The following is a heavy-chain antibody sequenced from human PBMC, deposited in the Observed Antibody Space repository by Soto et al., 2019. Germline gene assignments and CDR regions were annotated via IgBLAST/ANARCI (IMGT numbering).Heavy chain of an antibody. CDR3: ARDLAKGGGSAGFDY. CDR1: GYTFTVYY. V-gene: IGHV1-2*02. D-gene: IGHD1-26*01. Sequence: QVQLVQSGAEVKKPGASVNVSCKASGYTFTVYYMHWVRQAPGQGLEWMGWINPKSGGTVYPQKFQGRVTMTWDTSISTAYMALTRLRSDDTAVYYCARDLAKGGGSAGFDYWGQGTLVTVSS. J-gene: IGHJ4*02. CDR2: INPKSGGT.